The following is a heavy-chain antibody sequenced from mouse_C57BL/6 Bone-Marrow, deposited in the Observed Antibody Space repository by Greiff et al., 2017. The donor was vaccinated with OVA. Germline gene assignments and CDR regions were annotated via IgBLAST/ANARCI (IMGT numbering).Heavy chain of an antibody. V-gene: IGHV5-12*01. CDR3: ARPNYGNYHWWYFDV. J-gene: IGHJ1*03. CDR2: ISNGGGST. D-gene: IGHD2-1*01. CDR1: GFTFSDYY. Sequence: EVKLMESGGGLVQPGGSLKLSCAASGFTFSDYYMYWVRQTPEKRLEWVAYISNGGGSTYYPDTVKGRFTISRDNAKNTLYLQMSRLKSEDTAMYYWARPNYGNYHWWYFDVWGTGTTVTVSS.